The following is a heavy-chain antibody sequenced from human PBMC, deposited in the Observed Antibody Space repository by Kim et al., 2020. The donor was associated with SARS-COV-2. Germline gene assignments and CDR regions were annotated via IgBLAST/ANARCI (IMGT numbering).Heavy chain of an antibody. CDR2: IYYSGST. Sequence: SETLSLTCTVSGGSISSSSYYWGWISQPPGKGLEWIGSIYYSGSTYYNPSLKSRVTISVDTSKNQFSLKLSSVTAADTAVYYCARSFLWFGELLPPSWVSFYFDYWGQGTLVTVSS. D-gene: IGHD3-10*01. V-gene: IGHV4-39*01. CDR1: GGSISSSSYY. CDR3: ARSFLWFGELLPPSWVSFYFDY. J-gene: IGHJ4*02.